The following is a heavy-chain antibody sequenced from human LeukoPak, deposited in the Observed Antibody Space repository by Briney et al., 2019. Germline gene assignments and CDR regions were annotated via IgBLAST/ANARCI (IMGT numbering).Heavy chain of an antibody. CDR1: GFTFSNYW. V-gene: IGHV3-23*01. D-gene: IGHD3-10*01. Sequence: PGGSLRLSCAASGFTFSNYWMNWARQAPRKGLEWVSLISGSGGRTYYADSVKGRFTISRDNSKNTLYLQMNSLRAEDTAVYYCAKSRAIDHWGQGTLVTVSS. CDR2: ISGSGGRT. CDR3: AKSRAIDH. J-gene: IGHJ4*02.